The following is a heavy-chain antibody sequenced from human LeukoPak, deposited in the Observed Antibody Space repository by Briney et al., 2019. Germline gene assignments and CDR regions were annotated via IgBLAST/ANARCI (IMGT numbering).Heavy chain of an antibody. CDR3: ARVMAVLRYGADY. CDR2: IYYSGST. D-gene: IGHD3-9*01. V-gene: IGHV4-59*12. Sequence: SETLSLTCSVSGGSINNYWWNWIRQPPGKGLEWIGYIYYSGSTSYNPSLKSRLTISVDTSLNQFSLRLSSVTDADTAMYYCARVMAVLRYGADYWGQGSLVTVSS. CDR1: GGSINNYW. J-gene: IGHJ4*02.